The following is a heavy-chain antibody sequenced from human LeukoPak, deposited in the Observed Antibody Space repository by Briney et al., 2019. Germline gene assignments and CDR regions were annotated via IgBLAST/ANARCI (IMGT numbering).Heavy chain of an antibody. Sequence: ASVKVSCKASGYTFTGYCMHWVRQAPGQGLEWMGRINPNSGGTNYAQKFQGRVTMTRDTSISTAYMELSRLRSDDTAVYYRARARGSDRVGSGYYYYMDVWGKGTTVTVSS. J-gene: IGHJ6*03. V-gene: IGHV1-2*06. CDR2: INPNSGGT. CDR1: GYTFTGYC. D-gene: IGHD2-15*01. CDR3: ARARGSDRVGSGYYYYMDV.